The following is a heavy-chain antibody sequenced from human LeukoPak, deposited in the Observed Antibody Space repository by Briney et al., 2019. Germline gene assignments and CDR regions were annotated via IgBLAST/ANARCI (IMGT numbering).Heavy chain of an antibody. CDR1: GFTFSSYN. J-gene: IGHJ4*02. D-gene: IGHD3-3*01. CDR2: ISSSSAYI. CDR3: AREIFWSGYFSNLHFDY. Sequence: PGGSLRLSCAASGFTFSSYNMNWVRQAPGKGLEWVSSISSSSAYIYYADSVKGRFTISRDNAKNSLYLQMDSLRAEDTAVYYCAREIFWSGYFSNLHFDYWGQGTLVTVSS. V-gene: IGHV3-21*01.